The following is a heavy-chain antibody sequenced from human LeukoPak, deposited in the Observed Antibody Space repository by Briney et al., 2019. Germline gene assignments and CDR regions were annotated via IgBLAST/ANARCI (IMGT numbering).Heavy chain of an antibody. J-gene: IGHJ5*01. CDR2: MRNKAYSATT. CDR1: GFIFGDYA. V-gene: IGHV3-49*04. D-gene: IGHD3-22*01. Sequence: GGSLRLSCTCSGFIFGDYAMSWVRQAPGRGLEWVSFMRNKAYSATTEYAASVKGRFTISRDDSKSVAYLQMNSLKTEDTAVYYCTSDRHYLASSGYPSWFDSWGQGTLVTVSS. CDR3: TSDRHYLASSGYPSWFDS.